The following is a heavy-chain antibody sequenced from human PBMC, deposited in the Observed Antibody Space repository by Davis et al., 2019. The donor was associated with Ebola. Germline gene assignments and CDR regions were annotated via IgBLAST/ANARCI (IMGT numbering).Heavy chain of an antibody. CDR1: GGSFSGYY. CDR2: INHSGST. Sequence: SETLSLTCAVYGGSFSGYYWSWIRQPPGKGLEWIGEINHSGSTNYSPSLKSRVTISVDTSKNQFSLKLSSVTAADTAVYYCARGGHLSPYYDILTGYYWGYGMDVWGQGTTVTVSS. V-gene: IGHV4-34*01. CDR3: ARGGHLSPYYDILTGYYWGYGMDV. J-gene: IGHJ6*02. D-gene: IGHD3-9*01.